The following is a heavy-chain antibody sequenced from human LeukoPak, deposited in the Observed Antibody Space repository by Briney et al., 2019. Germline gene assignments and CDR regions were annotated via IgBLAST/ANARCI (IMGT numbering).Heavy chain of an antibody. J-gene: IGHJ4*02. V-gene: IGHV4-39*07. CDR3: ARDFRRGSGWYPNGY. Sequence: SETLSLTCTVAGGSISSSSYYWGWIRQPPGKGLEWIGSIYYSGSTYYNPSLKSRVTISVDTSKNQFSLKLSSVTAADTAVYYCARDFRRGSGWYPNGYWGQGTLVTVSS. CDR2: IYYSGST. D-gene: IGHD6-19*01. CDR1: GGSISSSSYY.